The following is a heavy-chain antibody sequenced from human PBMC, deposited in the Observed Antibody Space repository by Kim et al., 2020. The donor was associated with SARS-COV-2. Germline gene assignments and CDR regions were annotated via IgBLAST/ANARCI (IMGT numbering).Heavy chain of an antibody. CDR3: ATDSSSWYPDYYFDY. CDR1: GYTLTELS. D-gene: IGHD6-13*01. Sequence: ASVKVSCKVSGYTLTELSMHWVRQAPGKGLEWMGGFDPEDGETIYAQKFQGRVTMTEDTSTDTAYMELSSLRSEDTAVYYCATDSSSWYPDYYFDYWGQGTLVTVSS. V-gene: IGHV1-24*01. J-gene: IGHJ4*02. CDR2: FDPEDGET.